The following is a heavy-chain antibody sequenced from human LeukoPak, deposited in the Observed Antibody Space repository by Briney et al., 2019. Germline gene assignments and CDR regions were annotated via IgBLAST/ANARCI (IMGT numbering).Heavy chain of an antibody. D-gene: IGHD3-10*02. CDR2: IKEDGGEK. J-gene: IGHJ2*01. Sequence: GGSLRHSCAASEFSFNNYWMMWVRQAPGKGLEWVANIKEDGGEKYYMDSVKGRFTISRDNAKNSLYLQMNSLRVDDTAIYYCARGMLGTFWYFDLWGRGTLVTVSS. CDR1: EFSFNNYW. CDR3: ARGMLGTFWYFDL. V-gene: IGHV3-7*01.